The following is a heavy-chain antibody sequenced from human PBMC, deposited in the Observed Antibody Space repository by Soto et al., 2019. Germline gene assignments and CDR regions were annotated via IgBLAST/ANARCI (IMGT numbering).Heavy chain of an antibody. CDR1: GDSINNRSYY. CDR3: ARQRTSVVTQAYFDS. Sequence: ASETLSLTCTVTGDSINNRSYYWGWIRQPPGKGLEWIGSIYYSGSTYNNPSLKSRVSMSVDTSKNQFSLKLRSVTAADTALYYCARQRTSVVTQAYFDSWGQGSLVTVSS. J-gene: IGHJ4*02. V-gene: IGHV4-39*01. CDR2: IYYSGST. D-gene: IGHD2-21*02.